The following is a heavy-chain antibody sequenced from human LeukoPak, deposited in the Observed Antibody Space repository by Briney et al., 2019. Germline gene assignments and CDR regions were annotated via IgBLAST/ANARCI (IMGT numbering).Heavy chain of an antibody. J-gene: IGHJ4*02. CDR2: ISSSGSTI. D-gene: IGHD2-15*01. CDR1: GFTFSSYE. V-gene: IGHV3-48*03. CDR3: AKTLYCSGGSCYGNSFDY. Sequence: PGGSLRLSCAASGFTFSSYEMNWVRQAPGKGLEWVSYISSSGSTIYYADSVKGRFTISRDNSKNTLYLQTNSLRAEDTAVYYCAKTLYCSGGSCYGNSFDYWGQGTLVTVSS.